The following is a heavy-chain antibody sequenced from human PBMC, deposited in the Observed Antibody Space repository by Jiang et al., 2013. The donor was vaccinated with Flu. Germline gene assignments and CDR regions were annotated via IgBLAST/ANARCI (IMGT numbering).Heavy chain of an antibody. CDR3: TRDWNGRSRPWSQNAFDI. V-gene: IGHV3-49*05. CDR2: IRSKAYGGTT. CDR1: GFTFGDYA. J-gene: IGHJ3*02. Sequence: VQLLESGGGLVKPGRSLRLSCTASGFTFGDYAMSWFRQAPGKGLEWVGFIRSKAYGGTTEYAASVKGRFTISRDDSKSIAYLQMNSLKTEDTAVYYCTRDWNGRSRPWSQNAFDIWGQGTMVTVSS. D-gene: IGHD2-2*01.